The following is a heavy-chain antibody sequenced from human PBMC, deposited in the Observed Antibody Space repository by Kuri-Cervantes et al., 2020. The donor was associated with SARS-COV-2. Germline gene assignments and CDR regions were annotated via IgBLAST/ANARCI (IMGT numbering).Heavy chain of an antibody. J-gene: IGHJ3*02. Sequence: ASVKVSCKASGYKLATYGISWVRQAPGQGLEWVGWINIYTGNTKYAEKLQGRVTMTTDTSTSTAYMELGNLRSDDTAVYYCARDRNPTPIVVLTVIRMDAFDIWGQGTMVTVSS. CDR1: GYKLATYG. V-gene: IGHV1-18*01. CDR3: ARDRNPTPIVVLTVIRMDAFDI. D-gene: IGHD2-21*02. CDR2: INIYTGNT.